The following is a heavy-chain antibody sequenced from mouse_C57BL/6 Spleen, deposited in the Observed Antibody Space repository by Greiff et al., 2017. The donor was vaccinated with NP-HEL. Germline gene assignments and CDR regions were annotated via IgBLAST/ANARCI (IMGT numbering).Heavy chain of an antibody. J-gene: IGHJ3*01. V-gene: IGHV1-54*01. CDR3: AREDYYGTPFAY. CDR2: INPGSGGT. CDR1: GYAFTNYL. Sequence: QVQLKESGAELVRPGTSVKVSCKASGYAFTNYLIEWVKQRPGQGLEWIGVINPGSGGTNYNEKFKGKATLTADKSSSTAYMQLSSLTSEDSAVYFCAREDYYGTPFAYWGQGTLVTVSA. D-gene: IGHD1-1*01.